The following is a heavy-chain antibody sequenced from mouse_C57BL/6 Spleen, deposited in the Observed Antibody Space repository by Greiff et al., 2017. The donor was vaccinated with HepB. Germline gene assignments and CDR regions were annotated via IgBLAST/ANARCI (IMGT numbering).Heavy chain of an antibody. CDR1: GFSLTSYG. CDR3: ARNDYYGNYEAMDY. V-gene: IGHV2-2*01. CDR2: IWSGGST. Sequence: QVHVKQSGPGLVQPSQSLSITCTVSGFSLTSYGVHWVRQSPGKGLEWLGVIWSGGSTDYNAAFISRLSISKDNSKSQVFFKMNSLQADDTAIYYCARNDYYGNYEAMDYWGQGTSVTVSS. J-gene: IGHJ4*01. D-gene: IGHD2-1*01.